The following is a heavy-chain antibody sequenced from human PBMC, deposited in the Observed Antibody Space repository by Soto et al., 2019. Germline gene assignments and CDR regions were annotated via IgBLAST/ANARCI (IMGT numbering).Heavy chain of an antibody. CDR2: IYYSGSP. V-gene: IGHV4-31*03. Sequence: QVQLQESGPGLVTPSQTLSLTCTVSGGSISSGNYYWSWIRPHPGKGLEWIGYIYYSGSPYYSPSLKSRVTISVDTSKNQFSLKLSSVTAADTAVYYCARDSATVTTSTFDYWGQGTLVTVSS. J-gene: IGHJ4*02. CDR3: ARDSATVTTSTFDY. D-gene: IGHD4-17*01. CDR1: GGSISSGNYY.